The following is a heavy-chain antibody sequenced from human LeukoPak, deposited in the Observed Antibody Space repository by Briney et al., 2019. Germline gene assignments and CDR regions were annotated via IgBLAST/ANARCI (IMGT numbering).Heavy chain of an antibody. V-gene: IGHV4-39*01. J-gene: IGHJ2*01. CDR1: GGSISSSGYY. D-gene: IGHD3-10*01. CDR3: ARHYTYGYWYFDL. Sequence: PSETRSLTCTVSGGSISSSGYYWGWIRQPPEKGLEWIGSFYYSGSTYYNPSLKSRVTISVDTSKNQLSLKLRSVIAGDTAVYYCARHYTYGYWYFDLWGRGALVTVSS. CDR2: FYYSGST.